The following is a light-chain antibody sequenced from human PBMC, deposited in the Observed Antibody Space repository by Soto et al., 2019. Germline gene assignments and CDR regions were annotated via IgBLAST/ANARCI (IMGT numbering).Light chain of an antibody. CDR1: QSVRSSH. Sequence: EVVLTQSPGTLSLSPGERATLSCRASQSVRSSHLAWYQQKPGQAPRLLIYAASSRATGIPDRFSGDGSGTDFSLTISRLQPEDFAVYYCQQRSSWPLTFGPGTKVDIK. V-gene: IGKV3D-20*02. CDR2: AAS. CDR3: QQRSSWPLT. J-gene: IGKJ3*01.